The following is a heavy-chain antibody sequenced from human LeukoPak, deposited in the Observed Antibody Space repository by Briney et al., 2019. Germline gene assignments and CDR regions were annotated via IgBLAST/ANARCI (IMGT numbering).Heavy chain of an antibody. CDR2: SNPSGGST. V-gene: IGHV1-46*04. D-gene: IGHD3-22*01. J-gene: IGHJ4*02. CDR3: AREVKAYYYDSSGYFGY. Sequence: ASVNVSCKASGYTYTSDYMHWVRQAPGQGLEWRGISNPSGGSTSYAQKLPGRVTMTRDTSTSTVYMELSSMRSEDTAVYCCAREVKAYYYDSSGYFGYWGQGPLVTVSS. CDR1: GYTYTSDY.